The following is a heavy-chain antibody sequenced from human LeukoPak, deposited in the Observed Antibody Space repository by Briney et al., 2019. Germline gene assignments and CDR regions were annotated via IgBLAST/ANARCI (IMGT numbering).Heavy chain of an antibody. CDR2: TSPDENIK. CDR3: ARDWGSWDFDY. D-gene: IGHD6-13*01. Sequence: GGSLRLSCEASGFTFINYVTHWVRQAPGKGLEWVAVTSPDENIKLYTDSVKGRFTISRDNAKNSLYLQMNSLRADDTAVYYCARDWGSWDFDYWGQGTLVTVSS. CDR1: GFTFINYV. V-gene: IGHV3-30*04. J-gene: IGHJ4*02.